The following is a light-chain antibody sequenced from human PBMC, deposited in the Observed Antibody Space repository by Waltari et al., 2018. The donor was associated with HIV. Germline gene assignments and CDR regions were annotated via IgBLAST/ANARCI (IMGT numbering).Light chain of an antibody. Sequence: DLVMTQSPLSLPVTLGQPAAISCRSSESLVHSDGYTFFNWFHQSPGQPPRRLIYKVFLRDSGVPDRISGSGSATEFTLKISRVEAEDVGIYYCMQGSHWPYTFGQGTKLEI. CDR3: MQGSHWPYT. V-gene: IGKV2-30*02. CDR1: ESLVHSDGYTF. J-gene: IGKJ2*01. CDR2: KVF.